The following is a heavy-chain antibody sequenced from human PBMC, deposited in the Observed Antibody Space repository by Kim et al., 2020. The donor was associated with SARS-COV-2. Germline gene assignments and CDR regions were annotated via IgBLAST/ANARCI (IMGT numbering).Heavy chain of an antibody. J-gene: IGHJ5*02. CDR1: GFTFSSYA. Sequence: GGSLRLSCAASGFTFSSYAMSWVRQAPGKGLEWVSAISGSGGSTYYADSVKGRFTISRDNSKNTLYLQMNSLRAEDTAVYYCAKESITMVRGVITSNWFDPWGQGTLVTVSS. CDR3: AKESITMVRGVITSNWFDP. CDR2: ISGSGGST. V-gene: IGHV3-23*01. D-gene: IGHD3-10*01.